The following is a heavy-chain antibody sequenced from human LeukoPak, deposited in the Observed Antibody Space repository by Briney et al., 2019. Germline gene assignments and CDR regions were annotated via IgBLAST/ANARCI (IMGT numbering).Heavy chain of an antibody. CDR1: GGSISSYY. D-gene: IGHD6-13*01. CDR2: IYYSGST. V-gene: IGHV4-59*01. CDR3: AREQQPDDAFDI. J-gene: IGHJ3*02. Sequence: SETLSLTCTVSGGSISSYYWSWIRQPPGKGLDWIGYIYYSGSTNYNPSLKSRVTISVDTSKNQFSLKLSSVTAADTAVYYCAREQQPDDAFDIWGQGTMVTVSS.